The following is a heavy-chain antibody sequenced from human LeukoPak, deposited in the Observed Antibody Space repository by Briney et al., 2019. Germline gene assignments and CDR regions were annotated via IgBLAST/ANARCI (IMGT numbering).Heavy chain of an antibody. CDR3: ARSALDY. CDR1: GFTFSSCW. CDR2: INSDGSTT. V-gene: IGHV3-74*01. J-gene: IGHJ4*02. D-gene: IGHD3-3*02. Sequence: GGSLRLSCAASGFTFSSCWMHWVRQAPGKGPVWVSLINSDGSTTSYADSVKGRFTISRDNAKNTLYLQMNSLRVEDTAVYYCARSALDYWGQGTLVTVSS.